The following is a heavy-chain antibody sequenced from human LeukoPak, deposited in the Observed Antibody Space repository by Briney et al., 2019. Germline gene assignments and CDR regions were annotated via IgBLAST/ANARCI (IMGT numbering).Heavy chain of an antibody. Sequence: GGSLRLSCAASGFTFSSYAMRWVRQAPGKGLEYVSAISSNGGSTYYANSVKGRFTISRDNSKNTLYLQMGSLRAEDMAVYYCARVSGYDYRYFDYWGQGTLVTVSS. D-gene: IGHD5-12*01. CDR2: ISSNGGST. CDR3: ARVSGYDYRYFDY. V-gene: IGHV3-64*01. CDR1: GFTFSSYA. J-gene: IGHJ4*02.